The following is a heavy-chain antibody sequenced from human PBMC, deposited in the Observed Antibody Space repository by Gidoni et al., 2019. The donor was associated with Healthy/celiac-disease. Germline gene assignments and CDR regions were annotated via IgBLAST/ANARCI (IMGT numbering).Heavy chain of an antibody. CDR2: VSWNSGSI. V-gene: IGHV3-9*01. D-gene: IGHD1-26*01. Sequence: EVQLVESGGGLVQPGRSLRLSCAASGFTFDDYAMHWVRQAPGKGLEWVSGVSWNSGSIGYADSVKGRFTISRDNAKNSLYLQMNSLRAEDTALYYCASSSEWELLEAHIWGQGTMVTVSS. CDR1: GFTFDDYA. J-gene: IGHJ3*02. CDR3: ASSSEWELLEAHI.